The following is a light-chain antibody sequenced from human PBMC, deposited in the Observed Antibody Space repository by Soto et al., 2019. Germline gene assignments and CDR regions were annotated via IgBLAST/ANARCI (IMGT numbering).Light chain of an antibody. CDR1: STDVGSYNL. Sequence: QSALTQPASVSGSPGQSITISCTGTSTDVGSYNLVSWYQQHPGKAPKLMIFDCNKRPSGVSNRFSGSKSGNTASLTISGLQAEDEADYYCCSYSGSGAPVVFGGGTKLTVL. V-gene: IGLV2-23*01. J-gene: IGLJ2*01. CDR3: CSYSGSGAPVV. CDR2: DCN.